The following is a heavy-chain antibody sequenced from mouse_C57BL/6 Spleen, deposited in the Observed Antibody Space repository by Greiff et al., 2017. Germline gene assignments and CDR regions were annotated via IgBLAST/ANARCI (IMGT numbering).Heavy chain of an antibody. V-gene: IGHV5-9*01. CDR1: GFTFSSYT. D-gene: IGHD2-3*01. Sequence: EVQRVESGGGLVKPGGSLKLSCAASGFTFSSYTMSWVSQTPEKRLEWVATISGGGGNTYYPDSVKGRFTISRDNAKNTLYLQMSSLRSEDTALYYCARFYDGYYASYAMDYWGQGTSVTVSS. CDR3: ARFYDGYYASYAMDY. J-gene: IGHJ4*01. CDR2: ISGGGGNT.